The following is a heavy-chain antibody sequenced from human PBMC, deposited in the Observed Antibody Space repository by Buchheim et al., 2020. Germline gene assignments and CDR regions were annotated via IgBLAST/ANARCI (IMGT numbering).Heavy chain of an antibody. CDR2: INPSGGST. Sequence: QVQLVQSGAEVKKPGASVKVSCKASGYTFTSYYMHWVRQAPGQGLEWMGIINPSGGSTSYAKKFQGRVTMTRDTSTSTVYMELSSLRSEDTAVYYCARDEWFGEFFYYYYGMDVWGQGTT. V-gene: IGHV1-46*01. J-gene: IGHJ6*02. CDR3: ARDEWFGEFFYYYYGMDV. CDR1: GYTFTSYY. D-gene: IGHD3-10*01.